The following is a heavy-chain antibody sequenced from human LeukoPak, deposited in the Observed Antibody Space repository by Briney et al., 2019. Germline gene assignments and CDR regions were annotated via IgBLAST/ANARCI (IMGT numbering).Heavy chain of an antibody. CDR1: GVSISNYY. CDR3: ATKKTTPRSGFDY. Sequence: SETLSPPCAVSGVSISNYYLSWMRQPPGKGLEWIGHIYFIGNTNYNASLKSRVTISLDTSKNHFSLKLTSVTAADTAIYYCATKKTTPRSGFDYWGQGTLVTVSS. V-gene: IGHV4-59*01. CDR2: IYFIGNT. J-gene: IGHJ4*02. D-gene: IGHD6-25*01.